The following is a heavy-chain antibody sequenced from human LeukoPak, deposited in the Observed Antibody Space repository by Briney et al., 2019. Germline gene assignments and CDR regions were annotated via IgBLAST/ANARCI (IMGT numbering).Heavy chain of an antibody. Sequence: SVKVSCKASGFTFTSSAMQWVRQARGQRLEWIGWIVVGSGNTNYAQKFRERVTITRDMSTSTAYMELSSLRSEDTAVYYCAASLDYYDSSGYPLFDYWGQGTLVTVSS. D-gene: IGHD3-22*01. CDR2: IVVGSGNT. CDR3: AASLDYYDSSGYPLFDY. J-gene: IGHJ4*02. V-gene: IGHV1-58*02. CDR1: GFTFTSSA.